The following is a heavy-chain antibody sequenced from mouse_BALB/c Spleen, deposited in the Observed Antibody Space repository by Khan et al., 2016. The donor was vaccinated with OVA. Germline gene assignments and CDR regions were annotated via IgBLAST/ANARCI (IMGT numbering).Heavy chain of an antibody. J-gene: IGHJ4*01. CDR1: GQTFTNSG. CDR3: ARPPYFSYVRDN. D-gene: IGHD2-10*01. Sequence: QIQLVQSGPELKKPGETVKISCKASGQTFTNSGMNWVKQAPGKGLKWMGWINTYTGESTSADDFTGRFAFSLETSTSTAYLQINDLKNEDTATYFCARPPYFSYVRDNWGQGTSVTVSS. CDR2: INTYTGES. V-gene: IGHV9-3-1*01.